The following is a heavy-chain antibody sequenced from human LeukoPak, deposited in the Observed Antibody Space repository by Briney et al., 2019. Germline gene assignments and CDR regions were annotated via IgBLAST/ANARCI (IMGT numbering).Heavy chain of an antibody. D-gene: IGHD5-18*01. CDR1: GFTFSSYA. Sequence: GGSLRLSCAASGFTFSSYAMNWVRQAPGKGLEWVSTISGSGGSTHYADSVKGRFTISRDNSKNTLYLQMNSLRAEDTAVYYCAKGVGYTYGHFDYWGQGTLVTVSS. CDR3: AKGVGYTYGHFDY. CDR2: ISGSGGST. J-gene: IGHJ4*02. V-gene: IGHV3-23*01.